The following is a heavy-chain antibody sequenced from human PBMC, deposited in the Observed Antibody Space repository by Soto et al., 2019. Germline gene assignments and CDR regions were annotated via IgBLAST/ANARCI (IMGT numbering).Heavy chain of an antibody. V-gene: IGHV1-69*13. D-gene: IGHD2-2*01. CDR1: GYTFTSYG. Sequence: GASVKVSCKASGYTFTSYGISWVRQAPGQGLEWMGGISPINGNANYAQKFQGRVTITADESTSTAYMELSSLRSEDTAVYYCARDGGYCSSTSCYVDYWGQGTPVT. CDR3: ARDGGYCSSTSCYVDY. CDR2: ISPINGNA. J-gene: IGHJ4*02.